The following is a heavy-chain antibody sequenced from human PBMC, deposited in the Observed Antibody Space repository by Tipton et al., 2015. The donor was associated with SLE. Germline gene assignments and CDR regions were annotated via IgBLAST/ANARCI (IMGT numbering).Heavy chain of an antibody. CDR1: GGSISSSSYY. CDR2: IYYSGRT. Sequence: TLSLTCTVSGGSISSSSYYWGWIRQPPGKGLEWIGSIYYSGRTYYNPSLKSRVTISVDTSKKQFSLKLSSVTAADTAVYYCARRGSSWYRGWFDPWGQGTLVSVSS. J-gene: IGHJ5*02. V-gene: IGHV4-39*07. D-gene: IGHD6-13*01. CDR3: ARRGSSWYRGWFDP.